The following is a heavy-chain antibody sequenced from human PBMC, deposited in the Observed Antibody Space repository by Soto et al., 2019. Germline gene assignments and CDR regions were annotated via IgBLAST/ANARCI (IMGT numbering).Heavy chain of an antibody. CDR2: ISYDGSNK. Sequence: VGSLRLSCAASGFTFSSYGMHWVRQAPGKGLEWVAVISYDGSNKYYADSVKGRFTISRDNSKNTLYLQMNSLRAEDTAVYYCASSTVTTPAYWGQGTLVTVSS. V-gene: IGHV3-30*03. CDR1: GFTFSSYG. CDR3: ASSTVTTPAY. D-gene: IGHD4-17*01. J-gene: IGHJ4*02.